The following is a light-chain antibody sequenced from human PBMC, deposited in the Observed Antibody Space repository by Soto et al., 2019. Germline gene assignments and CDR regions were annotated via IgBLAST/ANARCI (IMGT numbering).Light chain of an antibody. CDR3: QSYDSSLSVV. CDR2: GST. CDR1: SSNIGAGYD. V-gene: IGLV1-40*01. J-gene: IGLJ2*01. Sequence: QSVLTQPPSVSGAPGQRVTISCTGSSSNIGAGYDVHWYQQLPGTAPKVLIYGSTNRPSGVPDRFSGSTSGTSASLAITGLQAEDEADYYCQSYDSSLSVVFGGGTKVTVL.